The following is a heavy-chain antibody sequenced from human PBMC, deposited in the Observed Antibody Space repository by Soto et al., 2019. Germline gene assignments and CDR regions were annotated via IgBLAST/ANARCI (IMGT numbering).Heavy chain of an antibody. Sequence: SGTLSITCTVSGGSVSSGTYYWGWIRQPPGKGLEWIGYIYYSGSTNYNPSLESRVTISADTSKNQFSLKLTSVTAADTAVYYCARVNYCSSSSCYWLYYRGQRRLVTVSS. J-gene: IGHJ4*01. CDR3: ARVNYCSSSSCYWLYY. CDR1: GGSVSSGTYY. V-gene: IGHV4-61*01. CDR2: IYYSGST. D-gene: IGHD2-2*01.